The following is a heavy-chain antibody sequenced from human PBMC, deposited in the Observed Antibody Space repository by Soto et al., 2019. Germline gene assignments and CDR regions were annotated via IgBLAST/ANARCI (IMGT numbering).Heavy chain of an antibody. CDR3: ARGPDIVLVPAAMLYYYGMDV. J-gene: IGHJ6*02. CDR1: GYTLTGYY. V-gene: IGHV1-2*04. D-gene: IGHD2-2*01. CDR2: INPNSGGT. Sequence: GASVKVSCKASGYTLTGYYMHWVRQAPGQGLEWMGWINPNSGGTNYAQKFQGWVTMTRDTSISTAYMELSRLRSDDTAVYYCARGPDIVLVPAAMLYYYGMDVWGQGTTVTVSS.